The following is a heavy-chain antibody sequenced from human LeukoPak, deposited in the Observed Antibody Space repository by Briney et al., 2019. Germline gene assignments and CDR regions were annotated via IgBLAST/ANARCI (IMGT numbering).Heavy chain of an antibody. D-gene: IGHD6-13*01. Sequence: GGSLRLSCAASGFTVSSNYMSWVRQAPGKGLEWVANIKQDGSEKYYVDSVKGRFTISRDNAKNSLYLQMNSLRAEDTAVYYCARDMKQPLFDYWGQGTLVTVSS. V-gene: IGHV3-7*01. CDR3: ARDMKQPLFDY. CDR2: IKQDGSEK. J-gene: IGHJ4*02. CDR1: GFTVSSNY.